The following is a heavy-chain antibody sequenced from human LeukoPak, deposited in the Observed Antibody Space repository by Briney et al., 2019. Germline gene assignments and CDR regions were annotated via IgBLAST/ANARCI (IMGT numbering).Heavy chain of an antibody. V-gene: IGHV4-30-4*01. CDR2: IYYSGST. CDR1: GGSISSGDYY. J-gene: IGHJ6*02. Sequence: SQTLSLTCTVSGGSISSGDYYWSWIRQPPGKGLEWIGYIYYSGSTYYNPSLKSRVTISLDTSKNQFSLKLSSVTAADTAVYYCAREQVAASDYYYYGMDVWGQGTTVTVSS. D-gene: IGHD2-15*01. CDR3: AREQVAASDYYYYGMDV.